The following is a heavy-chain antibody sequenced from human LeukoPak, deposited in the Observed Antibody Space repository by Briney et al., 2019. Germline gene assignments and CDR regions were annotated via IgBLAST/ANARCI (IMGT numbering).Heavy chain of an antibody. Sequence: PGGSLRLSCTASGVSFSSYEMNWVRQAPGKGLEWVGLIRDKPDGGTTDYAAPVKGRFTISRDDSKSMLYLQMNSLKTEDTAVYYCTTDNAPGMDVWGQGTTVTVSS. CDR1: GVSFSSYE. V-gene: IGHV3-15*01. J-gene: IGHJ6*02. CDR3: TTDNAPGMDV. D-gene: IGHD2-2*01. CDR2: IRDKPDGGTT.